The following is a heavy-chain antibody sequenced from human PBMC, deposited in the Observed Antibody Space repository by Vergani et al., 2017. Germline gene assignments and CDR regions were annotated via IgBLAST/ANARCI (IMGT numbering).Heavy chain of an antibody. CDR1: GGSFTSYH. CDR3: ARVNTETNGHLYYYYYMDV. Sequence: QVQLQQWGGGLLKPSETLSLTCVVNGGSFTSYHWTWIRQSPVEGLEWVGDIDHTGRPDYNPSLKSRLTMSVDKTRNQVSLTLNSVTATDTAIYFCARVNTETNGHLYYYYYMDVWGQGTAVTVS. J-gene: IGHJ6*03. D-gene: IGHD4-11*01. V-gene: IGHV4-34*01. CDR2: IDHTGRP.